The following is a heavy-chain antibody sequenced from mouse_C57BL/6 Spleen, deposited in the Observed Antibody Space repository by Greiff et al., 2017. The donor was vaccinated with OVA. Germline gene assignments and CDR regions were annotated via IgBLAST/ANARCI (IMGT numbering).Heavy chain of an antibody. CDR2: INPSNGGT. D-gene: IGHD2-3*01. CDR1: GYTFTSYW. CDR3: ARGGGWLLTEYFDV. Sequence: QVQLQQPGTELVKPGASVKLSCKASGYTFTSYWMHWVKQRPGQGLEWIGNINPSNGGTNYNEKFKSKATLTVDKSSSTAYMQLSSLTSEDSAVYYCARGGGWLLTEYFDVWGTGTTVTVSS. V-gene: IGHV1-53*01. J-gene: IGHJ1*03.